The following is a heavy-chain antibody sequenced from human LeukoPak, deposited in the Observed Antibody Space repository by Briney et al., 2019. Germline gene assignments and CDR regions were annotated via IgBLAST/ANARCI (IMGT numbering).Heavy chain of an antibody. CDR2: INHSGST. V-gene: IGHV4-34*01. CDR3: GATNYYFDY. Sequence: SETLSLTCAVYGGSFNGYSWSWIRQPPGKGLEWIGEINHSGSTNYNPSLKSRVTISVDTSKNQFPLKLSSVTAADTAVYYCGATNYYFDYWGQGALVTVSS. CDR1: GGSFNGYS. J-gene: IGHJ4*02. D-gene: IGHD1-26*01.